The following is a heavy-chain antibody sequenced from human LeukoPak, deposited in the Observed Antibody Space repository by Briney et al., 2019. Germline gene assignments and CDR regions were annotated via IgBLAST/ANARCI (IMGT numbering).Heavy chain of an antibody. V-gene: IGHV1-69*04. CDR1: GGTFSSYA. J-gene: IGHJ6*02. CDR2: IIPILGIA. Sequence: SVKVCCKASGGTFSSYAISWVRQAPGQGLEWMGRIIPILGIANYAQKFQGRVTITADKSTSTAYMELSGLRSEDTAVYYCARELWELPHPRGHYYYGMDVWGQGTTVTVSS. D-gene: IGHD1-26*01. CDR3: ARELWELPHPRGHYYYGMDV.